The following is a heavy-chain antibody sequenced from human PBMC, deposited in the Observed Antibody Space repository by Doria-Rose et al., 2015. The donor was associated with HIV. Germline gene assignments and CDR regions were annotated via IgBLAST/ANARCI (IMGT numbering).Heavy chain of an antibody. CDR2: IFSDDER. D-gene: IGHD6-13*01. CDR1: GVSLSSPGMG. CDR3: ARIKSSRWYHKYYFDF. J-gene: IGHJ4*02. Sequence: QVQLVQSGPVLVKPTETLTLTCTVSGVSLSSPGMGVSWIRQPPGKALEWLANIFSDDERYYNTSLKSRLTISMGTSKSQLVLTMTDMDPVDTATYYCARIKSSRWYHKYYFDFWGQVTLVFVSA. V-gene: IGHV2-26*01.